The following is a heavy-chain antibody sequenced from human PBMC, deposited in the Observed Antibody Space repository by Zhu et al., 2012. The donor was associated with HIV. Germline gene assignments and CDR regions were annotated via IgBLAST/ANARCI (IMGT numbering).Heavy chain of an antibody. CDR2: IYYSGST. J-gene: IGHJ4*02. V-gene: IGHV4-39*01. CDR3: ARQEPSDIVVVPA. Sequence: QVQLQESVPGLVKPSETLSLTCTVSGSSINSNSYYWGWIRQPPGKGLEWIGSIYYSGSTYYNPSLKSRVTISVDASKNQFSLKLSSVTAADTAVYYCARQEPSDIVVVPAWGQGTLVTVSS. CDR1: GSSINSNSYY. D-gene: IGHD2-2*01.